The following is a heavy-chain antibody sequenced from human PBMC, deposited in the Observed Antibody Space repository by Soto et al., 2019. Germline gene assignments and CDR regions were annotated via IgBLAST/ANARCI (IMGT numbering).Heavy chain of an antibody. V-gene: IGHV3-23*01. Sequence: WWSLRLSSSASGFTLGFYAMSWLSQAPGKGLEWVSSVSRSGDSTYAADSVKGRFTISRDNSKNTLYLQMNSLRVEDTAVYYCAQGGGYCTSTNCYTGPYFDYWGQGTLVTVSS. CDR3: AQGGGYCTSTNCYTGPYFDY. J-gene: IGHJ4*02. CDR1: GFTLGFYA. D-gene: IGHD2-2*02. CDR2: VSRSGDST.